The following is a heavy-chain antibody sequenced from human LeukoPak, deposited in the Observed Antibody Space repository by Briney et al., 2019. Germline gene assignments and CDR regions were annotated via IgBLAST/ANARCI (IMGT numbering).Heavy chain of an antibody. D-gene: IGHD3-3*01. Sequence: PSETLSLTCAVYGGSFSGYYWSWIRQPPGKGLEWIGEINHSGSTNYNPSLKSRVTISVDTSKNQFSLKLSSVTAADTAVYYCARGSDFWSGYYGAYYYYYMDVWGKGTLVTVSS. CDR3: ARGSDFWSGYYGAYYYYYMDV. CDR2: INHSGST. J-gene: IGHJ6*03. V-gene: IGHV4-34*01. CDR1: GGSFSGYY.